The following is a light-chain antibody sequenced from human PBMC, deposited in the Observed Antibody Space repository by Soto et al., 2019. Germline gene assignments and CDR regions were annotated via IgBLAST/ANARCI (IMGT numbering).Light chain of an antibody. Sequence: QSVLTQPASLSGSPGQSITISCTGTSSDIGGSKYVSWYQQHPGKAPKLMIYEVTYRPSGVSDRFSGSKSGNTASLTVSALQAEDEADYYCSSYASSGTLYVFGTGTKLTV. CDR1: SSDIGGSKY. CDR2: EVT. J-gene: IGLJ1*01. CDR3: SSYASSGTLYV. V-gene: IGLV2-14*01.